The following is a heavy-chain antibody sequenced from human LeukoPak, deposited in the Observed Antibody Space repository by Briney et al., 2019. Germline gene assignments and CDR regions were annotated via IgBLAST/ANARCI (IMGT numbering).Heavy chain of an antibody. J-gene: IGHJ4*02. CDR2: INPSGGST. CDR1: GYTFTSYY. V-gene: IGHV1-46*01. CDR3: ARDMGGAAAGLDY. D-gene: IGHD6-13*01. Sequence: GASVKASCKASGYTFTSYYMHWVRPAPGQGLEWMGIINPSGGSTSYAQKFQGRVTMTRDTSTSTVYMELSSLRSEDTAVYYCARDMGGAAAGLDYWGQGTLVTVSS.